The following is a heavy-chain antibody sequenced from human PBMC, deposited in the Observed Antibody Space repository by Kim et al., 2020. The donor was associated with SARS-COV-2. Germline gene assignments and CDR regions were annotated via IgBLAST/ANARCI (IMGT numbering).Heavy chain of an antibody. CDR3: TKDGALDGSGWYDYFDS. V-gene: IGHV3-23*01. CDR2: INAGGSST. Sequence: GGSLRLSCAASGFTFNKFAMSWVRQTPGKGLEWVSGINAGGSSTYYADSVKGRFTISRDYSRNTLILQMNSLRAEDTALYYCTKDGALDGSGWYDYFDSWGQGTQVTVSS. J-gene: IGHJ4*02. CDR1: GFTFNKFA. D-gene: IGHD6-19*01.